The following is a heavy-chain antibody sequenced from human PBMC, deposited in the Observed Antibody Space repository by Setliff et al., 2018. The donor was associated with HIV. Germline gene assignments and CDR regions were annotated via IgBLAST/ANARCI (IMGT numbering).Heavy chain of an antibody. CDR3: ARDPPVVVRHLFDL. CDR2: ISAYNGNT. D-gene: IGHD2-15*01. V-gene: IGHV1-18*01. CDR1: GYSFSTNG. J-gene: IGHJ4*02. Sequence: ASVKVSCKASGYSFSTNGISWVRQAPGQGLEWMGWISAYNGNTNYAQKSQGRVTMTTDTSTSTASMELRSLTSDDTAVYCCARDPPVVVRHLFDLWGQGTLVTVSS.